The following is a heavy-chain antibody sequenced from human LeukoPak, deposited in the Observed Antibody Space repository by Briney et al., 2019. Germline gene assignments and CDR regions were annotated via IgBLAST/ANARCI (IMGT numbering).Heavy chain of an antibody. D-gene: IGHD3-16*02. Sequence: PGGSLRLSCAASGFTFSRHWMTWVRQAPGKGLEWVANIKEDGSEQYYVDSIKGRFTISRDNAKNSLYLQMSSRRAEDTAIYYCVRETVSVITDFDYWGQGTLVTVSS. V-gene: IGHV3-7*01. CDR1: GFTFSRHW. J-gene: IGHJ4*02. CDR2: IKEDGSEQ. CDR3: VRETVSVITDFDY.